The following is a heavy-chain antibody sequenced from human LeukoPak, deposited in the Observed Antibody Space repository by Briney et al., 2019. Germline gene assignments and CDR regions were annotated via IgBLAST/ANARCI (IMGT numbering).Heavy chain of an antibody. CDR3: AKGGWLDD. Sequence: GGSLRLSCAASGFNFNKYDMTWTRQAPGKGLEWLSTITGRSDKTYYTDSVKGRFVTSRDNSKDTLYLEMNNLRAEDTALYYCAKGGWLDDLGQGALVTVSS. J-gene: IGHJ4*02. D-gene: IGHD6-19*01. CDR1: GFNFNKYD. CDR2: ITGRSDKT. V-gene: IGHV3-23*01.